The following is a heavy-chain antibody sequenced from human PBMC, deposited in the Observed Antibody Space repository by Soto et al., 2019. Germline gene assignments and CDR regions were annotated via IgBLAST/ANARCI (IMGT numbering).Heavy chain of an antibody. V-gene: IGHV4-59*01. Sequence: SETLSLTCTVSGGSISSYYWSWIRQPPGKGLEWIGYIYYSGGTNYNPSLKSRVTISVDTSKNQFSLKLSSVTAADTAVYYCARAPRRGMVRGVHSDAFDIWGQGTMVTVSS. J-gene: IGHJ3*02. D-gene: IGHD3-10*01. CDR1: GGSISSYY. CDR3: ARAPRRGMVRGVHSDAFDI. CDR2: IYYSGGT.